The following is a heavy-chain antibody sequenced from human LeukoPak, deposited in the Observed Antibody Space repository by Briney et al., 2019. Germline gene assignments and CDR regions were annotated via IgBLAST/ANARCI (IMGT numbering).Heavy chain of an antibody. V-gene: IGHV3-11*04. Sequence: GGSLRLSCAASGFTFSDYYMTWIRQAPGKGLEWVSYISGSGSSIHYADSVKGRFTISRDNAKNSLYLQMNSLRAEDTAVYYCARILWFGEGPMDVWGQGTTVTVSS. CDR3: ARILWFGEGPMDV. CDR1: GFTFSDYY. D-gene: IGHD3-10*01. J-gene: IGHJ6*02. CDR2: ISGSGSSI.